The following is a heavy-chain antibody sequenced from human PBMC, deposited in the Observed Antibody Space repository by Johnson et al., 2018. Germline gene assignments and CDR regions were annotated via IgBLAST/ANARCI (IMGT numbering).Heavy chain of an antibody. V-gene: IGHV3-30-3*01. CDR2: MSYDGINK. J-gene: IGHJ6*03. CDR3: ARRGEWLLNYYYYYMDV. D-gene: IGHD3-3*01. CDR1: GFTFSRYA. Sequence: VQLVQSGGGVVQXGRSLRLSCAASGFTFSRYAMHWVRQAPGKGLEWVAVMSYDGINKYYTDSVKGRFTISRDNSKNTLYLQMNSLKAEDTAVYYCARRGEWLLNYYYYYMDVWGKGTTVTVSS.